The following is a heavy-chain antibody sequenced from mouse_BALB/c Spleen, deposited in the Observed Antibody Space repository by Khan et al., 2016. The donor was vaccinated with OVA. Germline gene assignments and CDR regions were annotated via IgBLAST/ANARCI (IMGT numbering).Heavy chain of an antibody. J-gene: IGHJ3*01. Sequence: QVQLQQSGAELARPGASVKLSCKASGYTFTDYYINWVKQRTGQGLEWIGDIYPGNGNTNYNEKFKGKATLTADKSSSTAFMHLSSLTSEDSAVYFCTRSGIGSFAFWGQGTLVTASA. CDR1: GYTFTDYY. V-gene: IGHV1-77*01. CDR3: TRSGIGSFAF. D-gene: IGHD2-14*01. CDR2: IYPGNGNT.